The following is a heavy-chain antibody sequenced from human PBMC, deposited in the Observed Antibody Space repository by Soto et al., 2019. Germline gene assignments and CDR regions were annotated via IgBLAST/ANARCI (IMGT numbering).Heavy chain of an antibody. CDR2: VYHSGRA. V-gene: IGHV4-4*02. J-gene: IGHJ4*02. Sequence: QVQLQESGPGLVKPSGTLSLTCTVSGDSIRDSNWWTWVRQPPGKGLEWIGEVYHSGRANYNPSLRSRVTMSADTLKNHFNLRLSSVTAADTAVYYCAKTIGSGSYMPFWGQGTLVAVSP. CDR3: AKTIGSGSYMPF. D-gene: IGHD3-10*01. CDR1: GDSIRDSNW.